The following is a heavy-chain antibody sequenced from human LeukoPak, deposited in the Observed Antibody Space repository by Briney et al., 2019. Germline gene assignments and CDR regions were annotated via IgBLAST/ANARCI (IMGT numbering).Heavy chain of an antibody. CDR3: ARAGVYGDSDLDY. V-gene: IGHV1-18*01. J-gene: IGHJ4*02. Sequence: KPGASVKVSCKVSGYTFTSYGIRGVRQAPGQGLVWMGWISAYNGNTNYAQKLQGRVTMTTDTSTSPAYMELRSLRSDDTAVYYCARAGVYGDSDLDYWGQGTLVTVSS. D-gene: IGHD4-17*01. CDR2: ISAYNGNT. CDR1: GYTFTSYG.